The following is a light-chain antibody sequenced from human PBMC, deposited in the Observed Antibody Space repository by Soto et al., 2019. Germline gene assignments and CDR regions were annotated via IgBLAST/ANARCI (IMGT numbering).Light chain of an antibody. CDR1: QSVSSN. Sequence: EIVMTQSPATLSVSPGERATLSCRASQSVSSNLAWYQQKPGQTPKLLIYVASTRATGIPPRFSSSGSGTEFTLTISSLQSEDFAVYYCQQYNVWPLTFGGGTKVEFK. CDR3: QQYNVWPLT. J-gene: IGKJ4*01. V-gene: IGKV3-15*01. CDR2: VAS.